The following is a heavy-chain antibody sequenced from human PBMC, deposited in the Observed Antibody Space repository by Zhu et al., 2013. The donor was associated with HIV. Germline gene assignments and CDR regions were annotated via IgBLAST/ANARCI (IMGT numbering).Heavy chain of an antibody. D-gene: IGHD1-26*01. CDR2: ISSYNGYT. V-gene: IGHV1-18*01. CDR1: GYTFNIYG. Sequence: QVQLVQSGAEVKKPGASVKVSCKSSGYTFNIYGITWVRQAPGQGLEWMGWISSYNGYTKYAQKVQDRVTMTTDTSTNTAHMELRSLRSDDTAMYYCARGLLVGETRSPMDYWGQGTLVTVSS. J-gene: IGHJ4*02. CDR3: ARGLLVGETRSPMDY.